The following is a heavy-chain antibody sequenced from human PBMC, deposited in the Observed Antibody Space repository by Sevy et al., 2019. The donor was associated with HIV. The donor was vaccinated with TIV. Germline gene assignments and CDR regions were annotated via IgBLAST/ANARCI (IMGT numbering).Heavy chain of an antibody. CDR3: ARDHPPRSIAVVGAHLGGMDV. D-gene: IGHD6-19*01. V-gene: IGHV1-69*13. CDR2: IIPIFGTA. CDR1: GGTFSSYA. Sequence: ASVKVSCKASGGTFSSYAISWVRQAPGQGLEWMGGIIPIFGTANYAQKFQGRVTITADESTSTAYMELSSLRSEDTAVYYCARDHPPRSIAVVGAHLGGMDVWGQGTTVTVSS. J-gene: IGHJ6*02.